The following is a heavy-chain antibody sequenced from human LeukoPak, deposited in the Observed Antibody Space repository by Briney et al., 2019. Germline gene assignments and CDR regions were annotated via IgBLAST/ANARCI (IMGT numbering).Heavy chain of an antibody. D-gene: IGHD3-22*01. V-gene: IGHV1-18*01. CDR1: GYTFTSYG. CDR2: ISAYNGNT. J-gene: IGHJ4*02. Sequence: GASVKVSCKASGYTFTSYGISWVRQAPGQGLEWMGWISAYNGNTNYAQKLQGRVTMTTDTSTSTAYMELRSLRSDDTAVYYCARDGHVTDYYESSGELGYWGQGTLVTVSS. CDR3: ARDGHVTDYYESSGELGY.